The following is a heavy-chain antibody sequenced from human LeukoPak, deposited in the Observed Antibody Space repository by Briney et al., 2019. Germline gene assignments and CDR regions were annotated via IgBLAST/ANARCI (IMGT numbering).Heavy chain of an antibody. CDR2: IYYSGST. CDR3: ARRSSGVIDSYYYYYYMDV. V-gene: IGHV4-39*01. CDR1: GGSISSSSYY. Sequence: SETLSLTCTVSGGSISSSSYYWGWIRQPPGKGLEWIGSIYYSGSTYYNPSLKSRVTISVDTSKNQFSLKLSSVTAADTAVYYCARRSSGVIDSYYYYYYMDVWGTGTTVTVSS. J-gene: IGHJ6*03. D-gene: IGHD3-16*02.